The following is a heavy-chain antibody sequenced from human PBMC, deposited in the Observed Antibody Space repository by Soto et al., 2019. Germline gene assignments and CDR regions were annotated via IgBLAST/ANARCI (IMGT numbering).Heavy chain of an antibody. J-gene: IGHJ4*02. V-gene: IGHV1-58*01. CDR3: AAESPRDGYSYFDY. CDR2: IVVGSGNT. Sequence: ASVKVSCKASGFTFTSSAVQWVRQARGQRLEWIGWIVVGSGNTNYAQKFQERVTITRDMSTSTAYMELSSLRSEDTAVYYCAAESPRDGYSYFDYWGQGTLVTVSS. D-gene: IGHD5-12*01. CDR1: GFTFTSSA.